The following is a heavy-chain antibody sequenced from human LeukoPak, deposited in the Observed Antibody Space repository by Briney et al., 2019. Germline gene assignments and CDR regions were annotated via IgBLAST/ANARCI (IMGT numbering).Heavy chain of an antibody. Sequence: ASVKVSCKASGGTFSSYAISWVRQAPGQGLEWMGGIIPILGTANYAQKFQGRATITADESTSTAYMELSSLRSEDTAVYYCARGLYDYVWGSYRFDYWGQGTLVTVSS. J-gene: IGHJ4*02. V-gene: IGHV1-69*13. CDR3: ARGLYDYVWGSYRFDY. CDR1: GGTFSSYA. D-gene: IGHD3-16*02. CDR2: IIPILGTA.